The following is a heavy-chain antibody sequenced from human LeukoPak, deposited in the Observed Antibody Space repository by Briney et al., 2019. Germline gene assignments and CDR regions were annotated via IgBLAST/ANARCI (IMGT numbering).Heavy chain of an antibody. V-gene: IGHV3-43*02. CDR3: AKGSFSIYCSGGSCYPTTMYGMDV. CDR1: GFTFDDYA. J-gene: IGHJ6*02. CDR2: ISGDGGST. D-gene: IGHD2-15*01. Sequence: GGSLRLSCAASGFTFDDYAMHWVRQAPGKGLEWVSLISGDGGSTYYADSVKGRFTISRDNSKNSLYLQMNSLRTEDTALYYCAKGSFSIYCSGGSCYPTTMYGMDVWGQGTTVTVSS.